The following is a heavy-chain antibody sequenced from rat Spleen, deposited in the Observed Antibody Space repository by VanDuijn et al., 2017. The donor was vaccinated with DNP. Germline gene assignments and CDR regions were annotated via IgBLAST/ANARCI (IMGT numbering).Heavy chain of an antibody. CDR3: TTDLAY. V-gene: IGHV5-58*01. J-gene: IGHJ3*01. Sequence: EVQLVETGGGLVQPGRSLKLSCVASGFTFSTYWMYWIRQAPGKGLEWVASISIDGDTTYYPDSVKGRFTIFRDNAEDTVYLQMSSLRSEDTATYYCTTDLAYWGQGTLVTVSS. CDR2: ISIDGDTT. CDR1: GFTFSTYW.